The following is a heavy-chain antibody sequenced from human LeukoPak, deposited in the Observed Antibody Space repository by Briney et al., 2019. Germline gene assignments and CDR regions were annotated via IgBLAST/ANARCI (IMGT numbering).Heavy chain of an antibody. CDR2: ISYDGSNK. Sequence: GGSLRLSCAASGFTFSSYAMPWVRQAPGKRLEWVAVISYDGSNKYYADSVKGRFTISRDNSKNTLYLQMNSLRAEDTAVYYCAGGLFWSGYPIYYYYGMDVWGQGTTVTVSS. J-gene: IGHJ6*02. D-gene: IGHD3-3*01. CDR3: AGGLFWSGYPIYYYYGMDV. V-gene: IGHV3-30-3*01. CDR1: GFTFSSYA.